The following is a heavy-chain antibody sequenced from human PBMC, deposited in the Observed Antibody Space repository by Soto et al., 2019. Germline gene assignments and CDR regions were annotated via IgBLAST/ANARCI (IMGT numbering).Heavy chain of an antibody. J-gene: IGHJ4*02. Sequence: GGSLRLSCAASGFTFSSYAMHWVRQAPGKGLEWVAVISYDVSNKYYADSVKGRFTISRDNSKNTLYLQMNSLRAEDTAVYYCASDGGTSPYSSSWLDYWGQGTVVTVS. V-gene: IGHV3-30-3*01. CDR2: ISYDVSNK. D-gene: IGHD6-13*01. CDR3: ASDGGTSPYSSSWLDY. CDR1: GFTFSSYA.